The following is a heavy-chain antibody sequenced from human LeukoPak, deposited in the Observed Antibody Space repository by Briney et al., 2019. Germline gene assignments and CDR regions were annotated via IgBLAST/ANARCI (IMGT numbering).Heavy chain of an antibody. D-gene: IGHD3-10*01. Sequence: ASVKVSCKASGYTFTGYYMHWVRQAPGQGLEWMGWINPNSGGTNYAQKFQGWVTMTRDTSISTAYMELSRLRSDDTAVYYCARSGKYGSGSYGNYYYGMDVWGQGTTVTVSS. CDR1: GYTFTGYY. CDR2: INPNSGGT. V-gene: IGHV1-2*04. J-gene: IGHJ6*02. CDR3: ARSGKYGSGSYGNYYYGMDV.